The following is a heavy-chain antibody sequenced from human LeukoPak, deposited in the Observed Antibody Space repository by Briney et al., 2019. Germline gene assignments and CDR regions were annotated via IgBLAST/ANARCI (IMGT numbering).Heavy chain of an antibody. V-gene: IGHV4-38-2*01. CDR1: GYSISSGYY. Sequence: SETLSLTCAVSGYSISSGYYWGWIRQPPGKGLEWIGSIYHSGSTYYNPSLKSRVTISVDTSKNQFTLKLSSVTAADTAVYYCARRNYYYYMDVWGKGTTVTVSS. CDR2: IYHSGST. CDR3: ARRNYYYYMDV. J-gene: IGHJ6*03.